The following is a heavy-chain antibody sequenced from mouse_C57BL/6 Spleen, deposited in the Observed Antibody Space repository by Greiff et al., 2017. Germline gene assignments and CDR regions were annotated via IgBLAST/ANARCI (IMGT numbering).Heavy chain of an antibody. D-gene: IGHD1-1*01. CDR3: ATTVVDAIDD. CDR2: IYPGSGNT. Sequence: QVQLQQSGAELVRPGASVKLSCKASGYTFTDYYINWVKQRPGQGLEWIARIYPGSGNTYYNEKFKGKATLTAEKSSITAYMQLSSLTSEDSAVYFCATTVVDAIDDWGQGTSGTVSS. J-gene: IGHJ4*01. CDR1: GYTFTDYY. V-gene: IGHV1-76*01.